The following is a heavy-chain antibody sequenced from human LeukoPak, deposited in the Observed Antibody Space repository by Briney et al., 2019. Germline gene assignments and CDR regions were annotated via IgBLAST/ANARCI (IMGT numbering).Heavy chain of an antibody. V-gene: IGHV4-59*11. J-gene: IGHJ6*03. Sequence: SETLSLTCTVSGGSISGPYWSWVRQPPGKGLEWIGDVYYSGSTHQNPSLKSRVTISVDTSKNQFSLKLRSVTAADTAVYYCARVMGDLASLYHMDVWSKGTTVTVSS. CDR1: GGSISGPY. CDR3: ARVMGDLASLYHMDV. CDR2: VYYSGST. D-gene: IGHD3-16*01.